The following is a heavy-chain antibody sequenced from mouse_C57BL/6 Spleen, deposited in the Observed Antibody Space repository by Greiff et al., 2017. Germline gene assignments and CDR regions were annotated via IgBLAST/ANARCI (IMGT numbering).Heavy chain of an antibody. V-gene: IGHV1-19*01. CDR3: ARDGNYSAWCAY. CDR2: INPYNGGT. D-gene: IGHD2-1*01. J-gene: IGHJ3*01. Sequence: EVQLQQSGPVLVKPGASVKMSCKASGYTFTDYYMNWVKQSHGKSLEWIGVINPYNGGTSYNQKFKGKATLTVDKSSSTAYMELNSLTSEDSAVYYCARDGNYSAWCAYWGQGTLVTVSA. CDR1: GYTFTDYY.